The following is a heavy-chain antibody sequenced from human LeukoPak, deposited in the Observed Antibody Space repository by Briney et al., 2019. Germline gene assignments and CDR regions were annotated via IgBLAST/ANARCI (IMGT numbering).Heavy chain of an antibody. CDR1: GYTFTRYY. Sequence: ASVKVSCKASGYTFTRYYIHWLRQAPGQGLEWLGWLNPNTGGTSYAQKFEGRVTMTSDTSISAAYLELSSLTSDETAIYYCAKSLAGTTVFWWFDPWGQGTLVTVSS. CDR2: LNPNTGGT. CDR3: AKSLAGTTVFWWFDP. J-gene: IGHJ5*02. V-gene: IGHV1-2*02. D-gene: IGHD1-7*01.